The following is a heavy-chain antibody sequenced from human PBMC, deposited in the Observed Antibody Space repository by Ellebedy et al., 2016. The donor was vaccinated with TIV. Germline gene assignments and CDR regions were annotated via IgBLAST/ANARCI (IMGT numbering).Heavy chain of an antibody. V-gene: IGHV3-30*18. CDR1: KFPFSNFA. CDR2: FSDDDKSI. D-gene: IGHD3-3*01. J-gene: IGHJ4*02. Sequence: GGSLRLXCVASKFPFSNFAMHWVRQAPGKGLEWVATFSDDDKSIHYTESVKGRFTISRDNSRNTVYLQMNGLRADDTAVYYCAKALYKGNGYDFIFDYWGQGTLVTVSS. CDR3: AKALYKGNGYDFIFDY.